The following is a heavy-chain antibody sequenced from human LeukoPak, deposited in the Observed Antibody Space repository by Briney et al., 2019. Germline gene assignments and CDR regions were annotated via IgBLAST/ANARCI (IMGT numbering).Heavy chain of an antibody. D-gene: IGHD2-8*01. CDR1: EFTFSTYD. Sequence: PGGSLRLSCAASEFTFSTYDMNWVRQAPGKGLEWVSFISSSGSTIYYADSVKGRFTISRDNAKNSLYLQLNSLRAEDTAVYYCARDGILMVYAIHYWGQGTLVTVSS. J-gene: IGHJ4*02. V-gene: IGHV3-48*01. CDR2: ISSSGSTI. CDR3: ARDGILMVYAIHY.